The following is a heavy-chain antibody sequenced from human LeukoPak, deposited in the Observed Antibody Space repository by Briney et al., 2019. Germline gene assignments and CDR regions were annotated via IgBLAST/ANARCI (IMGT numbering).Heavy chain of an antibody. CDR1: GFTVSSNH. V-gene: IGHV3-7*03. CDR2: IKVDGSEK. D-gene: IGHD7-27*01. CDR3: ARKTGVTGEAFDY. Sequence: GGSLRLSCAASGFTVSSNHMSWVRQAPGKGLEWVANIKVDGSEKYYVDSVKGRFTISRDNAENSLYLQMNSLRAEDTAVYYCARKTGVTGEAFDYWGQGTQVTVSS. J-gene: IGHJ4*02.